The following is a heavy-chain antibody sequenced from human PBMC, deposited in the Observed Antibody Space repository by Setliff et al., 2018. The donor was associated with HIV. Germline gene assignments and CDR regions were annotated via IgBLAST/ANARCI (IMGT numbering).Heavy chain of an antibody. CDR2: IYYSGST. V-gene: IGHV4-39*07. D-gene: IGHD6-6*01. CDR3: ARDRELARHYYYGMDV. CDR1: GASISSSGYY. Sequence: SETLSLTCTVSGASISSSGYYWGWIRQPPGKGLEWIGTIYYSGSTYYNPSLKSRVTISVDTSKNQFSLKLSSVTAADTAVYYCARDRELARHYYYGMDVWGQGTTVTVSS. J-gene: IGHJ6*02.